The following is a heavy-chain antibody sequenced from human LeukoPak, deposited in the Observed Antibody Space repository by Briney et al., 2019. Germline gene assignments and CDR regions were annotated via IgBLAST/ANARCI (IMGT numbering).Heavy chain of an antibody. CDR1: GGTFSTYG. V-gene: IGHV1-69*05. CDR3: ARTGADDFWSGSTFDP. J-gene: IGHJ5*02. CDR2: IIPMFGTA. Sequence: SVKVSCKASGGTFSTYGITWVRQAPGQGLEWMGGIIPMFGTAKYAQKFQGRVTISTDESTSTAYMELSSLRSEDTAVYYCARTGADDFWSGSTFDPWGQGTLVTVSS. D-gene: IGHD3-3*01.